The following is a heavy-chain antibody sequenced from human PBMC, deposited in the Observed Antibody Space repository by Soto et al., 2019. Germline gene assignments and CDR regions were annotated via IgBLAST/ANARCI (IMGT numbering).Heavy chain of an antibody. CDR2: ISGSGGST. J-gene: IGHJ4*02. V-gene: IGHV3-23*01. D-gene: IGHD3-22*01. Sequence: EVQLLESGGGLVQPGGSLRLSCAASGFTFSSYAMSWVRQAPGKGLEWVSAISGSGGSTYYTDSVKGRFTISRDNSKNTLYLQMNSLRAEDTAVYYCAKTLYYYDSSGYQWGQGTLVTVSS. CDR3: AKTLYYYDSSGYQ. CDR1: GFTFSSYA.